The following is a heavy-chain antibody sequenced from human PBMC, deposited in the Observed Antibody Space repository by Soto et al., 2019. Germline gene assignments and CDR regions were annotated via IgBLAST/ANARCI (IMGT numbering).Heavy chain of an antibody. CDR1: GGTFSSYA. D-gene: IGHD3-16*01. Sequence: SVKVSCKASGGTFSSYAISWVRQAPVQGLEWMGGIIPIFGTANYAQKFQGRVTITADESTSTAYMELSSLRSEDTAVYYCARSEMITFGGVRGMDVWGQGTTVTVSS. V-gene: IGHV1-69*13. CDR3: ARSEMITFGGVRGMDV. J-gene: IGHJ6*02. CDR2: IIPIFGTA.